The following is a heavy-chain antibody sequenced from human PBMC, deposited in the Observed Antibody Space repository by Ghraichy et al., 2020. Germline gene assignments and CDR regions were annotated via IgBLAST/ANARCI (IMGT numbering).Heavy chain of an antibody. V-gene: IGHV4-39*01. CDR1: GGSISSSSYY. CDR3: ARLPNFVVVTVTGYFDL. J-gene: IGHJ2*01. D-gene: IGHD3-22*01. CDR2: IYYSGST. Sequence: SETLSLTCTVSGGSISSSSYYWGWIRQPPGKGLEWIGSIYYSGSTYYNPSLKSRVTISVDTSKNQFSLKLSSVTAADTAVYYCARLPNFVVVTVTGYFDLWGRGTLVTVSS.